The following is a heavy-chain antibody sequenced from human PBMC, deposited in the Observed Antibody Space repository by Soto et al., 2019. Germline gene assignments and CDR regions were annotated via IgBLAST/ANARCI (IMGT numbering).Heavy chain of an antibody. D-gene: IGHD6-19*01. V-gene: IGHV3-20*04. CDR3: ARDLTVYSSGWPSDY. CDR1: GFTFDDYG. Sequence: GGSLRLSCAASGFTFDDYGMSWVRQAPGKGLEWVSGINWNGGSTGYADSVKGRFTISRDNAKNSLYLQMNSLRAEDTALYYCARDLTVYSSGWPSDYWGQGTLVTVSS. J-gene: IGHJ4*02. CDR2: INWNGGST.